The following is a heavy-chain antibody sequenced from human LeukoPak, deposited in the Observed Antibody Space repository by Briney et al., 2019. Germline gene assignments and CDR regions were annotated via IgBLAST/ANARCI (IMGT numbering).Heavy chain of an antibody. CDR3: ARASNWNPIDT. J-gene: IGHJ5*02. D-gene: IGHD1-20*01. Sequence: SQTLSLTCTVSGGSIGSGTYYWRWIRQPAGKGLEWIGRVYTTEITNYNPSLENRVSVSLDTSKNQFFLKLNSVTAADTAVYYCARASNWNPIDTWGQGILVTVSS. CDR1: GGSIGSGTYY. CDR2: VYTTEIT. V-gene: IGHV4-61*02.